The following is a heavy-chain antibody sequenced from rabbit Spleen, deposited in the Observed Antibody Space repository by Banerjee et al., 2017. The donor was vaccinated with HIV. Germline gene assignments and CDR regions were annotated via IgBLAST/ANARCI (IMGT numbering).Heavy chain of an antibody. V-gene: IGHV1S45*01. J-gene: IGHJ6*01. D-gene: IGHD8-1*01. CDR2: IEGGSSGFS. CDR1: GLDFSSSFY. CDR3: ARDSGSSFSSYGMDL. Sequence: QEQLVESGGDLVQPEGSLTLTCTASGLDFSSSFYMCWVRQAPGKGLEWIACIEGGSSGFSYFARWAKGRFTISKTSSTTVTLQMTSLTAADTATYFCARDSGSSFSSYGMDLWGQGTLVTVS.